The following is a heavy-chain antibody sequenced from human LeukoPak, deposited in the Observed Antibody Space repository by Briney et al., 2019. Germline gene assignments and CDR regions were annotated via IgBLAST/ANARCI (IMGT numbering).Heavy chain of an antibody. V-gene: IGHV3-23*01. CDR2: SAGSGGGGGT. CDR3: AKGTTGYCSGATCYPFDM. CDR1: GFTFSSYG. D-gene: IGHD2-15*01. J-gene: IGHJ3*02. Sequence: GGSLRLSCVASGFTFSSYGMNWVRQAPGKELEWFSSSAGSGGGGGTYYANSVKGRFTISRDSSKNTLFLHMNSLRVEDTAVYYCAKGTTGYCSGATCYPFDMWGQGTVVTVSS.